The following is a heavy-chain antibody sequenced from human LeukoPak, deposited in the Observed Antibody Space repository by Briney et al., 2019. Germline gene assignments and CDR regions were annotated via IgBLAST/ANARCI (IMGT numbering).Heavy chain of an antibody. CDR2: IRSKANSYAT. CDR1: GFTFSGSA. D-gene: IGHD1-26*01. Sequence: GGSLRLSCAASGFTFSGSAMHWVRQASGKGLEWVGRIRSKANSYATAYAASVKGRFTISRDDSKNTAYLQMNSLKTEDTAVYYCTRLFHFGIGGYDYWGQGTLVTVSS. V-gene: IGHV3-73*01. CDR3: TRLFHFGIGGYDY. J-gene: IGHJ4*02.